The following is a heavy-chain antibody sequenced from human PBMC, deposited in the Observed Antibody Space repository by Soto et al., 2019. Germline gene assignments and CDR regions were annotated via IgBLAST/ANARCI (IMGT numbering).Heavy chain of an antibody. CDR1: GFTFSSYA. Sequence: QVQLVESGGGVVQPGRSLRLSCAASGFTFSSYAMHWVRQAPGKGLEWVAVISYDGSNKYYADSVKGRFTISRDNSKNTLYLRMNSLRAEDTAVYYCARDPWDSSGWDTFDYWGQGTLVTVSS. J-gene: IGHJ4*02. CDR2: ISYDGSNK. D-gene: IGHD6-19*01. CDR3: ARDPWDSSGWDTFDY. V-gene: IGHV3-30-3*01.